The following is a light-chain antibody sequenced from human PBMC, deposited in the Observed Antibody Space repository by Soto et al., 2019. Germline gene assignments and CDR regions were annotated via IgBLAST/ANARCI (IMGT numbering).Light chain of an antibody. CDR1: QSVSTY. J-gene: IGKJ1*01. CDR2: DAS. Sequence: DIQMTQSPSSVSASVGDTVTITCRASQSVSTYLNWYQQRPGKAPSLLIYDASTLQRGVPSRFSGSGSGTDFTLTISNLQSEDFATYYCQQSYSTPRTFGQGTKVEIK. V-gene: IGKV1-39*01. CDR3: QQSYSTPRT.